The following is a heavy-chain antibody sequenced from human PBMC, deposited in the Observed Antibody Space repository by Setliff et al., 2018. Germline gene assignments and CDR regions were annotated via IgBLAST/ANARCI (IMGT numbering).Heavy chain of an antibody. J-gene: IGHJ3*01. Sequence: TLSLTCTVSGDSISSGDYFWSWIRQPPGKGLEWIAYIYHSGSAYYNPSLKSRVTMSVDTSKNQFSLHLTSVTAADTAVYYCAREVGTSTSSDDFDVWGQGMMVTVSS. CDR1: GDSISSGDYF. D-gene: IGHD1-26*01. CDR3: AREVGTSTSSDDFDV. V-gene: IGHV4-30-4*08. CDR2: IYHSGSA.